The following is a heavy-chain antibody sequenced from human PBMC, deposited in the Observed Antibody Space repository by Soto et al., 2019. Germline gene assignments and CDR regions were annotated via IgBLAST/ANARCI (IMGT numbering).Heavy chain of an antibody. Sequence: PWGSLRFTCVPSGFTFDDYAMRWVRQVPGKGLEWVSGISWNSGSIVYADSVKGRFTISRDNSRNTLHLQMSSLRAEDTSKYFCVSWVIAHFDYWGQGTVVTVSS. CDR1: GFTFDDYA. J-gene: IGHJ4*02. D-gene: IGHD2-21*01. V-gene: IGHV3-9*01. CDR3: VSWVIAHFDY. CDR2: ISWNSGSI.